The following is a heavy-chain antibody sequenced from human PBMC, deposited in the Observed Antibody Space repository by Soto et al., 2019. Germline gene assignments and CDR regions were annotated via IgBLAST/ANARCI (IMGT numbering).Heavy chain of an antibody. CDR3: ARDRGRSHYAMDV. D-gene: IGHD2-15*01. CDR1: GYTLTSNG. J-gene: IGHJ6*02. CDR2: ISGDHGDT. Sequence: QVQLVQSGAEVKKPGASVKVSCRASGYTLTSNGINWVRQAPGQGLEWMGWISGDHGDTNYAQKVQGRVTLTTDTSTNTVYMELRSLRSDDTGVYYCARDRGRSHYAMDVWGQGTTVTVSS. V-gene: IGHV1-18*04.